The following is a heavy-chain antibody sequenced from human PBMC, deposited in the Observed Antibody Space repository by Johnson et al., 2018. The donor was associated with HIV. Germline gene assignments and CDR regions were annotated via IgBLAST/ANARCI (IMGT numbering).Heavy chain of an antibody. CDR2: IWYDGTNK. V-gene: IGHV3-33*08. CDR3: ARERSGTIAFDI. D-gene: IGHD1-7*01. Sequence: QVLLVESGGGLVQPGGSLRLSCAASGFIFSSYGMHWVRQAPGKGLEWVVVIWYDGTNKYYEDSVKGRFPVSRDSSKNTLYLQMNSLRADDTAVYYCARERSGTIAFDIWGQGTMVTVSS. CDR1: GFIFSSYG. J-gene: IGHJ3*02.